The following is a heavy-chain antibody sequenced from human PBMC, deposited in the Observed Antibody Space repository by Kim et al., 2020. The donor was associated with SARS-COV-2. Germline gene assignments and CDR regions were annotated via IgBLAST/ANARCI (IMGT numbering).Heavy chain of an antibody. CDR3: AKAYDILTGLLYGFDY. D-gene: IGHD3-9*01. V-gene: IGHV3-23*01. J-gene: IGHJ4*02. CDR1: GFTFSSYA. CDR2: ISGSGGST. Sequence: GGSLRLSCAASGFTFSSYAMSWVRQAPGKGLEWVSAISGSGGSTYYADSVKGRFTISRDNSKNTLYLQMNSLRAEDTAVYYCAKAYDILTGLLYGFDYWGQGTLVTVSS.